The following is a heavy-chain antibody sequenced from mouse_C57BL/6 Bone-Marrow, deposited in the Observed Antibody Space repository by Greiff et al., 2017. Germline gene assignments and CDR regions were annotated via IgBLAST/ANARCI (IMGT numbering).Heavy chain of an antibody. J-gene: IGHJ4*01. V-gene: IGHV14-4*01. CDR2: IDPENGDT. D-gene: IGHD1-1*01. CDR3: STYDGSSYWYYYAMDY. Sequence: EVQLQQSGAELVRPGASVKLSCTASGFNIKDDYMHWVKQRPEQGLEWIGWIDPENGDTEYASKFQGKATITADTSSNTAYLQLSSLTSEDTTVYYWSTYDGSSYWYYYAMDYWGQGTSVTVSS. CDR1: GFNIKDDY.